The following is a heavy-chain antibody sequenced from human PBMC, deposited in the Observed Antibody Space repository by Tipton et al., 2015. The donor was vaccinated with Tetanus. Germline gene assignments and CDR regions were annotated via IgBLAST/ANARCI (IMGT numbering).Heavy chain of an antibody. CDR2: INTNTGNP. CDR3: ARDYGGNGYSYGYDWVDYYYYGMDV. J-gene: IGHJ6*02. V-gene: IGHV7-4-1*02. D-gene: IGHD5-18*01. CDR1: GYTFTSYA. Sequence: QSGAEVKKPGASVKVSCKASGYTFTSYAMNWVRQAPGQGLEWLGWINTNTGNPTYAQGFTGRFVFSLDTSVSTAYLQISSLKAEDTAVYYCARDYGGNGYSYGYDWVDYYYYGMDVWGQGTTVTVSS.